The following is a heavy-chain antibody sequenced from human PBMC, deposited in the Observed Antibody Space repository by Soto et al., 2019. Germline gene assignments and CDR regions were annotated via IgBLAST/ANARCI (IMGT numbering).Heavy chain of an antibody. CDR2: ISSTTNYI. V-gene: IGHV3-21*06. CDR1: GFTFTRFS. J-gene: IGHJ4*02. Sequence: PGGSLRLSCAASGFTFTRFSMNWVRQAPGKGLEWVSSISSTTNYIYYGDSMKGRFTISRDNAKNSLYLEMNSLRAEDTAVYYCARESEDLTSNFDYWGQGALVTVSS. CDR3: ARESEDLTSNFDY.